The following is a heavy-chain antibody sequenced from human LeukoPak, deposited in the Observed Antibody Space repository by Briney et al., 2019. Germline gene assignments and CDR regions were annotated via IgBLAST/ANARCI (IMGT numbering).Heavy chain of an antibody. J-gene: IGHJ4*02. CDR3: ARAPPLRYYLYYSDY. Sequence: PSETLSLTCAVYGGSFSGYYWSWIRQPPGKGLEWIGEINHSGSTNYNPSLKSRVTISVDTSKNQFSLKLSSVTAADTAVYYCARAPPLRYYLYYSDYWGQGTLVTVSS. CDR1: GGSFSGYY. V-gene: IGHV4-34*01. CDR2: INHSGST. D-gene: IGHD3-10*01.